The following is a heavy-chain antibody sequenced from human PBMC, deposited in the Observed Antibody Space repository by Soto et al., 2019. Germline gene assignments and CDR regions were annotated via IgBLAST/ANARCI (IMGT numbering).Heavy chain of an antibody. V-gene: IGHV1-24*01. CDR2: FDPEDGEI. Sequence: QVHVVQSGAEVKKPGASVKVSCKVPGYTVTELSIHWVRQAPGKGLEWMGGFDPEDGEIIHAQKFQGRVTVTKDTSTDTAYMELASLKSDDTAVYFCAIAKWSGPRDYWGQGSLVTVSS. CDR3: AIAKWSGPRDY. D-gene: IGHD3-3*01. CDR1: GYTVTELS. J-gene: IGHJ4*02.